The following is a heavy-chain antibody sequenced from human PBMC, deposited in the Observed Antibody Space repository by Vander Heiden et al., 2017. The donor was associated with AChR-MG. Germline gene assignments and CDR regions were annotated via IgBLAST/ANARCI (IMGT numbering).Heavy chain of an antibody. Sequence: EVQLVESGGDLVEPGGSLRLSCAVSGLTFRNAWMGWVRQAPGKGLEWIGRVRTKADGGTREYAAPVKGRFTVSRDDSENMLYLQMNSLKTEDTGVYYCAVESYYEIRDWGQGTLVTVSS. CDR1: GLTFRNAW. D-gene: IGHD3-16*01. J-gene: IGHJ4*02. V-gene: IGHV3-15*01. CDR2: VRTKADGGTR. CDR3: AVESYYEIRD.